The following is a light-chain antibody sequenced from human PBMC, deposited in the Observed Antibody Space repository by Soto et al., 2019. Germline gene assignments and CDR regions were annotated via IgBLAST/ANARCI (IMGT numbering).Light chain of an antibody. V-gene: IGKV3-20*01. CDR3: HQYDSSPLT. J-gene: IGKJ4*01. Sequence: EIVLTQSPGTLSLSPGERATLSCRASQSFSSSYLAWYQQKPGQSPRLLIYGASSRATGIPDRFSGSGSGTDFTLTISRLEPEEFAVYYCHQYDSSPLTFGGGTKVEI. CDR2: GAS. CDR1: QSFSSSY.